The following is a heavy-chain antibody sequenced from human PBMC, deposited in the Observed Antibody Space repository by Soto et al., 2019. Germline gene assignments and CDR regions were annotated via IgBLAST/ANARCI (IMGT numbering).Heavy chain of an antibody. CDR2: IYSGGST. J-gene: IGHJ6*02. V-gene: IGHV3-66*01. CDR1: GFTVSTKY. Sequence: EVQLVESGGGLVQPGGSLRLSCAASGFTVSTKYMSWVRQAPGKGLEWVSVIYSGGSTSYADSVQGRFIISRDNSKNTLYLQMNSLRAEDTAVYYCADPLDMDVWGQGNKGTVSS. CDR3: ADPLDMDV.